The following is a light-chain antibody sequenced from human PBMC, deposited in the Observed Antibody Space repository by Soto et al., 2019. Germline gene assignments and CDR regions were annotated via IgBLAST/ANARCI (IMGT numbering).Light chain of an antibody. J-gene: IGKJ1*01. CDR3: QRYPRT. CDR1: QSISSW. CDR2: KAS. Sequence: DIQMTQSPSTLSASVGDRVTITCRASQSISSWLAWYQQKPGKAPKLLIYKASSLESGVPSRFSGSGSGTVFTLTLSSLQPDDFATYYCQRYPRTFGQGTKVEIK. V-gene: IGKV1-5*03.